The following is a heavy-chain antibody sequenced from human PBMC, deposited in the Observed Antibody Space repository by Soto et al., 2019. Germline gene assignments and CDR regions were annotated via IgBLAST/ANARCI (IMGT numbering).Heavy chain of an antibody. Sequence: SVKVSCKASGGTFSSYAISWVRQAPGQGLEWMGGIIPIFGTANYAQKFQGRVTITADKSTSTAYMELSSLRSEDTAVYYCARDLCGGSSSSGGSCWFDPWGQGTLVTVSS. CDR3: ARDLCGGSSSSGGSCWFDP. CDR1: GGTFSSYA. CDR2: IIPIFGTA. D-gene: IGHD6-13*01. V-gene: IGHV1-69*06. J-gene: IGHJ5*02.